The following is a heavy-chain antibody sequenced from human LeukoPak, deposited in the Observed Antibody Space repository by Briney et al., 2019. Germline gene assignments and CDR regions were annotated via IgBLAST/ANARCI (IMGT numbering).Heavy chain of an antibody. CDR2: IYHSGTT. V-gene: IGHV4-31*03. D-gene: IGHD4-23*01. J-gene: IGHJ3*02. Sequence: PSETLSLTCTVSGDSISSAFYYWSWIRQHPGKGLEWIGYIYHSGTTYYNPSLKTRVTMSLDTSRNQFSPKVYSVTAADTAVYYCARNLGAVVTPGWAYDIWGQGTMVTVSS. CDR1: GDSISSAFYY. CDR3: ARNLGAVVTPGWAYDI.